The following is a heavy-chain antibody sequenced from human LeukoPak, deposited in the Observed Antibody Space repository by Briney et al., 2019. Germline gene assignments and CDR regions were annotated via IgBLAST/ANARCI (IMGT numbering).Heavy chain of an antibody. J-gene: IGHJ3*02. CDR3: ARGGDQFLEWLFADAFDI. V-gene: IGHV4-34*01. CDR1: GGSFSGYY. CDR2: INHSGST. Sequence: SETLSLTCAVYGGSFSGYYWSWIRQPPGKGLEWIGEINHSGSTNYNPSLKSRVTISVDTFKNQFSLKLSSVTAADTAVYYCARGGDQFLEWLFADAFDIWGQGTMVTVSS. D-gene: IGHD3-3*01.